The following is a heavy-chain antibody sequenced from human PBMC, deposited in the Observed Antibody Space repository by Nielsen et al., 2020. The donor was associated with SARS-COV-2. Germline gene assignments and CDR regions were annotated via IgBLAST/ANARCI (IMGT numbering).Heavy chain of an antibody. V-gene: IGHV3-13*04. CDR3: ARDFYGGFDPPSYGDAFDI. J-gene: IGHJ3*02. D-gene: IGHD4-23*01. CDR2: IGTAGDT. CDR1: GFTFSSYD. Sequence: GESLKISCAASGFTFSSYDMHWVRQATGKGLEWVSAIGTAGDTYYPGSVKGRFTISRENAKNSLYLQMNSLRAEDTAVYYCARDFYGGFDPPSYGDAFDIWGQGTMGTVSS.